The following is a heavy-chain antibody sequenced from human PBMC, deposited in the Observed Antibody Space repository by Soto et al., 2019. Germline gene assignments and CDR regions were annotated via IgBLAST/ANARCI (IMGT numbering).Heavy chain of an antibody. CDR3: ARGFSTVTEV. D-gene: IGHD4-17*01. CDR1: GFTFSSYT. J-gene: IGHJ4*02. CDR2: ISGSGGAT. Sequence: PGGSLRLSCAASGFTFSSYTMTWVRQAPGKGLEWVSGISGSGGATYYADSVKGRFTISRDNSKNTVYMQMNSLRAEDTAVYYCARGFSTVTEVGGKGTLVTVYS. V-gene: IGHV3-23*01.